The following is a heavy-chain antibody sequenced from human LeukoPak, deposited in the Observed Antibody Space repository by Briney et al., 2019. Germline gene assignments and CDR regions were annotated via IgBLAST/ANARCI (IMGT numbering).Heavy chain of an antibody. CDR3: ARGAPYCSSTSCYKMRGAFDI. Sequence: GASVKVSCKXSGYTFTSYGISWVRQAPGQGLEWMGWISAYNGNTNYAQKLQGRVTMTTDTSTSTAYMELRSLRSDDTAVYYCARGAPYCSSTSCYKMRGAFDIWGQGTMVTVSS. V-gene: IGHV1-18*01. CDR1: GYTFTSYG. J-gene: IGHJ3*02. CDR2: ISAYNGNT. D-gene: IGHD2-2*02.